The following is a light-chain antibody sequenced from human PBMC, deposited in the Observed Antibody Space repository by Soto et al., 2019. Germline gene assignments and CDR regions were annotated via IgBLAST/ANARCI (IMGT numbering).Light chain of an antibody. CDR2: DVS. CDR3: SSYTSSSTPVV. Sequence: QSALTQPASVSGSPGQSITISCTGTSSDVGGYNYVSWYQQHPGKAPKLMIYDVSNRPSGVSNRFSGSKSGNTASLTISGLKAEDEADYYCSSYTSSSTPVVFGGATKLTVL. J-gene: IGLJ2*01. CDR1: SSDVGGYNY. V-gene: IGLV2-14*01.